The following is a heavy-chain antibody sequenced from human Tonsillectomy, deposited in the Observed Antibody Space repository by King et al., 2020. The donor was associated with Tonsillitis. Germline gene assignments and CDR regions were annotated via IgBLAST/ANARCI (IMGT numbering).Heavy chain of an antibody. D-gene: IGHD6-13*01. CDR3: ARAKGDRSSRDGMAG. J-gene: IGHJ6*02. CDR1: GYTFTDHN. Sequence: QLVQSGGEVKKHGASVKVSCKASGYTFTDHNIHWVRQAPGQGLEWMGWIIPNSGATNYAQKFLGRVTMTRDTSSSTINLEVSRLTSDDTGVYYCARAKGDRSSRDGMAGWGQGTT. CDR2: IIPNSGAT. V-gene: IGHV1-2*02.